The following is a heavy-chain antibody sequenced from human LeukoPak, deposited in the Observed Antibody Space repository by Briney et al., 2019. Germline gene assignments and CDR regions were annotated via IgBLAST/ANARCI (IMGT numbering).Heavy chain of an antibody. CDR1: GGSMNSYY. CDR2: IYYSGST. J-gene: IGHJ4*02. V-gene: IGHV4-59*08. D-gene: IGHD1-1*01. CDR3: ARASLEFRGSYDTGWFFDY. Sequence: SETLSLTCTVSGGSMNSYYWSWIRQPPGKGLEWIGYIYYSGSTKYNPSLKSRVTISVDTSKIQFSLNLSSVTAGDTAVYYCARASLEFRGSYDTGWFFDYWGQGALVTVSS.